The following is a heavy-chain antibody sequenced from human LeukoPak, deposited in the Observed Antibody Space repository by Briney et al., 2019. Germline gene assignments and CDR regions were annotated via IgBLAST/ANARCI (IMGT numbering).Heavy chain of an antibody. CDR3: ARHKTMVRGGGDYNFDY. CDR1: GGTFSSYA. Sequence: GASVKVSCKATGGTFSSYAISWVRQAPGQGLEWMGGIIPIFGTANYAQKFQGRVTITADESTSTAYMELSSLRSEDTAVYYCARHKTMVRGGGDYNFDYRGQGTLVTVSS. D-gene: IGHD3-10*01. CDR2: IIPIFGTA. V-gene: IGHV1-69*13. J-gene: IGHJ4*02.